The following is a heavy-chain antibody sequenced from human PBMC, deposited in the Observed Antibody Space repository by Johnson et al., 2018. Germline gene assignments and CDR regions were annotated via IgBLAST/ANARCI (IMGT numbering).Heavy chain of an antibody. CDR1: GYSFTSYW. CDR3: ARAFSNYYYYGMDV. V-gene: IGHV5-51*01. CDR2: IYPGDSDT. Sequence: VQLVQSGAEVKKPGESLKISCKGSGYSFTSYWIGWVRQMPGKGLEWLGIIYPGDSDTRYSPSFQGQVTISADKSLSTASRRGSSLKASDTAMSYRARAFSNYYYYGMDVWGQGTTVTVS. J-gene: IGHJ6*02. D-gene: IGHD4-11*01.